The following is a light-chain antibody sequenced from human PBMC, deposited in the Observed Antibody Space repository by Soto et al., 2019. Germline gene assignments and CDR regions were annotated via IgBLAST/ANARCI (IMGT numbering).Light chain of an antibody. Sequence: AIPMTQSPSSLSASVGDRVTITCRASEGIRNYLGWYQQRPGKAPKLLIYAASTLQSGVPSRFSGTGSGTDFTLTISSLQPEDFATYYCLQDYNYPRTFGGGTKVEIK. V-gene: IGKV1-6*01. CDR2: AAS. J-gene: IGKJ4*01. CDR3: LQDYNYPRT. CDR1: EGIRNY.